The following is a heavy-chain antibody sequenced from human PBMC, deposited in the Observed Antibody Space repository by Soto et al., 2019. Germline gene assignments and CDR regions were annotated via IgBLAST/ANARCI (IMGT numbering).Heavy chain of an antibody. CDR3: ARGRIDDFWSGYFYYLDS. CDR1: GDSITSSKHY. D-gene: IGHD3-3*01. CDR2: IYLSGFT. J-gene: IGHJ4*02. Sequence: SETLSLTCTVSGDSITSSKHYWSWIRQHPGKGLEWIGYIYLSGFTYSTPSLKSRVNMSLDTSKNQFSLKLSSVTAADTAVYYCARGRIDDFWSGYFYYLDSWCLGTLV. V-gene: IGHV4-30-4*08.